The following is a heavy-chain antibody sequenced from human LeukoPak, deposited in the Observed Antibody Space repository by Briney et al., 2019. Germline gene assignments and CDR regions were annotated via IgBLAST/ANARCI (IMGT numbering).Heavy chain of an antibody. J-gene: IGHJ4*02. CDR3: AKDYISRGSGTNFLDH. Sequence: GRSLRLSCAASGFTFSSYAMHWVRQAPGKGLEWVAVISYDGSNKYYADSVKGRFTISRDNAKSSLYLQMNSLRAEDTALYYCAKDYISRGSGTNFLDHWGQGTLVTVSS. CDR1: GFTFSSYA. D-gene: IGHD3-10*01. V-gene: IGHV3-30-3*01. CDR2: ISYDGSNK.